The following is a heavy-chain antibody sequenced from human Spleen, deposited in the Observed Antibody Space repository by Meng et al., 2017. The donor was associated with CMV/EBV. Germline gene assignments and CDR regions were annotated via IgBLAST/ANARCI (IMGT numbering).Heavy chain of an antibody. CDR2: ISGSSSAL. CDR3: ARDYDILTGYYTFNWLDP. J-gene: IGHJ5*02. CDR1: FSGYS. Sequence: FSGYSMNWVRQAPGKGLDWVSSISGSSSALYYADSVKGRFTISRDNAKNSLYLQMSSLRAEDTAVYYCARDYDILTGYYTFNWLDPWGQGTLVTVSS. D-gene: IGHD3-9*01. V-gene: IGHV3-21*01.